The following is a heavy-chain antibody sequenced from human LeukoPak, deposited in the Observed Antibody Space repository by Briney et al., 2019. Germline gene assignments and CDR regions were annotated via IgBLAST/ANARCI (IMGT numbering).Heavy chain of an antibody. CDR1: GYSFTSYW. CDR3: ARGPRVGVSSDFDI. D-gene: IGHD1-26*01. Sequence: GESLKISCKGSGYSFTSYWIGWVRQMPGKGLECMGIVYPGDSDTRYSPSFQGQVIISADRSISTAYLQWSSLKASDTAMYYCARGPRVGVSSDFDIWGQGTMVTVSS. V-gene: IGHV5-51*01. J-gene: IGHJ3*02. CDR2: VYPGDSDT.